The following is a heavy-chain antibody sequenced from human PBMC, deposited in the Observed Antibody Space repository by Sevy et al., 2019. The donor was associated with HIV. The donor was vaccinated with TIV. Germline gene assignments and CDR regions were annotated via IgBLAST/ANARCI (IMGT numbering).Heavy chain of an antibody. CDR1: GFTFSTYG. J-gene: IGHJ4*02. CDR2: IRYDGSHK. CDR3: AKDRELLFQSYFHY. Sequence: GGSLRLSCAASGFTFSTYGMHWVRQAPGKGLEWVAFIRYDGSHKYYEDSVKGRFTISRDNSKNTLDLQMNSLRAEDTAVYYCAKDRELLFQSYFHYWGPGILVTVSS. V-gene: IGHV3-30*02. D-gene: IGHD3-10*01.